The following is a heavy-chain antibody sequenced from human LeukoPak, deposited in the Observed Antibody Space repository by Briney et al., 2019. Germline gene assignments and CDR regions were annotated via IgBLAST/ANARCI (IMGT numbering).Heavy chain of an antibody. CDR1: GFTFSSYA. J-gene: IGHJ4*02. CDR3: AKSSKGGDYDYLWGSYRYDIDY. V-gene: IGHV3-23*01. Sequence: PGGSLRLSCAASGFTFSSYAINWVRQAPGKGLEWVSVISGSGTSTYYADSVKGRFTISRDNSKNTLYLQMNSLRAEDTAVYYCAKSSKGGDYDYLWGSYRYDIDYWGQGTLVTVSS. D-gene: IGHD3-16*02. CDR2: ISGSGTST.